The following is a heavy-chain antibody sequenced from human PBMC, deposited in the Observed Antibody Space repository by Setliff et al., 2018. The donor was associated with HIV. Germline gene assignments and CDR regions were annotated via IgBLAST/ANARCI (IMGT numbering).Heavy chain of an antibody. Sequence: GASVKVSCKASGYTFTSYYMHWVRQAPGQGLEWMGRVIPILGMTNYAQKFQGRVTITADKSTSTAYMELNSLRSEDTAMYYCARDLGYCTNGACPLTAEGAFDIWGQGTMVTVSS. J-gene: IGHJ3*02. CDR1: GYTFTSYY. CDR3: ARDLGYCTNGACPLTAEGAFDI. V-gene: IGHV1-69*04. CDR2: VIPILGMT. D-gene: IGHD2-8*01.